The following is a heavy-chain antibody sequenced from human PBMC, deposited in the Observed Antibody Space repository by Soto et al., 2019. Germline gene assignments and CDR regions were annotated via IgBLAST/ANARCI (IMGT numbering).Heavy chain of an antibody. D-gene: IGHD3-9*01. Sequence: HPGGSLRLSCAASGFTFSSYAMSWVRQAPGKGLEWVSAISGSGGSTYYADSVKGRFTISRDNSKNTLYLQMNSLRAEDTAVYYCAKERQKGETDWLLYFNYFDYWGQGTLVTVSS. CDR3: AKERQKGETDWLLYFNYFDY. V-gene: IGHV3-23*01. CDR2: ISGSGGST. CDR1: GFTFSSYA. J-gene: IGHJ4*02.